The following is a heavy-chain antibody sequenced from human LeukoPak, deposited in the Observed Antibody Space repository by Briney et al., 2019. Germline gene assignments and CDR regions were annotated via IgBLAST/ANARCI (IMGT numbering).Heavy chain of an antibody. V-gene: IGHV4-59*01. CDR1: GGSISSYY. J-gene: IGHJ3*02. CDR3: ARDLDYSWYPHGGAFDI. D-gene: IGHD5-12*01. Sequence: SETLSLTCTVSGGSISSYYWSWIRQPPGKGLEWIGYIYYSGSTNYNPSLKSRVTISVDTSKNQFSLKLSSVTAAVTAVYYCARDLDYSWYPHGGAFDIWGQGTMVTVSS. CDR2: IYYSGST.